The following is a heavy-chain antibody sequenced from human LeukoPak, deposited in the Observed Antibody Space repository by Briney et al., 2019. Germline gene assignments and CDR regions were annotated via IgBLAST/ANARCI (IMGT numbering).Heavy chain of an antibody. J-gene: IGHJ6*03. CDR3: ARGTRQLVRGGYYYYYMDV. V-gene: IGHV1-69*05. D-gene: IGHD6-13*01. CDR2: IIPIFGTA. Sequence: ASVKVSCKASGGTFSSYAISWVRQAPGQGLEWMGGIIPIFGTANYAQKFQGRVTITTDESTSTAYMELSSLRSEDTAVYYCARGTRQLVRGGYYYYYMDVWGKGTTVTVSS. CDR1: GGTFSSYA.